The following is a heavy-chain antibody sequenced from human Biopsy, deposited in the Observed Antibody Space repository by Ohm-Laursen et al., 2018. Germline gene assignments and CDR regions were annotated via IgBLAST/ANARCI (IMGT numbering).Heavy chain of an antibody. J-gene: IGHJ4*02. CDR1: GGPSSNYA. D-gene: IGHD3-3*01. Sequence: SSVKVSCNASGGPSSNYAFSWVRQAPGHGLEWVGRIVPILGHLNYAQRFPGRVSITADKSTTYVYMELSRLTSGDTAVYYCAADADGYYTEFDYWGPGTLVTVSS. V-gene: IGHV1-69*04. CDR2: IVPILGHL. CDR3: AADADGYYTEFDY.